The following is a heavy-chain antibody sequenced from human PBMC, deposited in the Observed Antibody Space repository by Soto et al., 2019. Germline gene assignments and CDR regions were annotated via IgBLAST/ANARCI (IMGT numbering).Heavy chain of an antibody. J-gene: IGHJ4*02. V-gene: IGHV4-59*01. CDR1: GGSIGSYY. Sequence: SXTRSLTCTVSGGSIGSYYWSWIRQPPGXGLEWIGYLXNSGSXTYNHSLKSRVXISEDTSXXQFSPKLSYETAEDTAVYYCVRTDGYNQRDFDYWGQGTLVTVSS. CDR2: LXNSGSX. D-gene: IGHD5-12*01. CDR3: VRTDGYNQRDFDY.